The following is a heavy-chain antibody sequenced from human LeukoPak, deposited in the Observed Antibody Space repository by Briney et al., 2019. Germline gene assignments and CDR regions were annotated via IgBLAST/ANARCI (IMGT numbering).Heavy chain of an antibody. CDR2: ISNSGDST. CDR1: GLTFSGYA. CDR3: AKPWYSGPEDY. D-gene: IGHD6-13*01. V-gene: IGHV3-23*01. J-gene: IGHJ4*02. Sequence: PGGSLRLSCAASGLTFSGYAMSWVRQAPGKGLEWVSAISNSGDSTYYADSVKGRFVISRGNSINTLYLQMNCLTAEDTALYYCAKPWYSGPEDYWGQGALVTVSS.